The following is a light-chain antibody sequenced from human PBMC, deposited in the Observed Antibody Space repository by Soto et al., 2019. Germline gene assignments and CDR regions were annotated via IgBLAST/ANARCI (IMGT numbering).Light chain of an antibody. CDR3: CSYGGSSTSDV. J-gene: IGLJ1*01. CDR1: SSNVGVYNL. CDR2: EDT. V-gene: IGLV2-23*01. Sequence: QSVLTQPASVSGSPGQSIAISCTGTSSNVGVYNLVSWYQQYPGKAPKLMIYEDTKRPSGISNRFSGSKSGNTASLTISGLQAEDEADYYCCSYGGSSTSDVFGTGTTLNVL.